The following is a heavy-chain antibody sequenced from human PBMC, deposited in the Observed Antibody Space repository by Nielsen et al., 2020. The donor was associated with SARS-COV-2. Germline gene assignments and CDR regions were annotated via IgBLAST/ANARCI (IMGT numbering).Heavy chain of an antibody. CDR1: GYSFTSYW. D-gene: IGHD6-13*01. Sequence: GGSLRLSCKGSGYSFTSYWIGWVRQMPGKGLEWMGIIYPGDSDIRYSPSFQGQVTISADKSISTAYLQWSSLKASDTAMYYCARSSSFDGMDVWGQGTTVTVSS. CDR3: ARSSSFDGMDV. V-gene: IGHV5-51*01. J-gene: IGHJ6*02. CDR2: IYPGDSDI.